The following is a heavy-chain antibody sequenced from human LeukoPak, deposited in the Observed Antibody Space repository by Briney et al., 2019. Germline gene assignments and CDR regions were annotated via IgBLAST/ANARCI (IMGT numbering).Heavy chain of an antibody. D-gene: IGHD6-19*01. V-gene: IGHV3-7*01. J-gene: IGHJ4*02. CDR3: ARDVHSGAFDY. CDR2: IHEDGSDK. CDR1: GFTFSRHW. Sequence: GGSLRVSCAASGFTFSRHWMNWVRQAPGKGLEWVANIHEDGSDKYYVDSVKGRFTISRDNAKNSLYLQMNSLRAEDTAVYYCARDVHSGAFDYWGQGTLVTVSS.